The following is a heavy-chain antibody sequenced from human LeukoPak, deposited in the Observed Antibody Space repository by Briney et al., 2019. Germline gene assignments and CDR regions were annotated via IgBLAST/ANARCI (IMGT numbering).Heavy chain of an antibody. CDR3: AREGGFYRPLDY. V-gene: IGHV4-4*02. CDR1: GGSVINTNW. CDR2: VHLDGRT. Sequence: SETLSLTCGVSGGSVINTNWWTWVRQPPGKGLEWIGEVHLDGRTNYNPSLESRLTMSVDVSENQVSLKLTSVTAADTAVYYRAREGGFYRPLDYSGQGTLVTVSS. D-gene: IGHD3-3*01. J-gene: IGHJ4*02.